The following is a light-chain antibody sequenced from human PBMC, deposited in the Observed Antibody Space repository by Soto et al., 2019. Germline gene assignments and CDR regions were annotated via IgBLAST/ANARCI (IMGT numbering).Light chain of an antibody. V-gene: IGKV1-17*03. CDR2: AAS. CDR3: LQHTSYPWT. CDR1: QGISHY. Sequence: DIQMTQSPSAMSASVGVRVTITCRASQGISHYFAWFQQKPGKVPKRLIYAASSLQSGVPSSFSGSGSVTEFTLTISSLQPEDFAHYYCLQHTSYPWTCGQGTKGESK. J-gene: IGKJ1*01.